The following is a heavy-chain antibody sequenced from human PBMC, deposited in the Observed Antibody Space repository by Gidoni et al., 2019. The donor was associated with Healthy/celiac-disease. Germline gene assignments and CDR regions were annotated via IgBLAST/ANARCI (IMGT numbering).Heavy chain of an antibody. Sequence: QVQLLQSGAAVKKPGSSVKVSCKASGGTFSSYAISWLRQAPGQGREWMGRIIPILGIANYAQKCQGRVTITADKSTSTAYMELGSLRSEDTAVYYCARGKGDCSGGSCYPTGYWGQGTLVTVSS. D-gene: IGHD2-15*01. J-gene: IGHJ4*02. CDR3: ARGKGDCSGGSCYPTGY. CDR1: GGTFSSYA. V-gene: IGHV1-69*04. CDR2: IIPILGIA.